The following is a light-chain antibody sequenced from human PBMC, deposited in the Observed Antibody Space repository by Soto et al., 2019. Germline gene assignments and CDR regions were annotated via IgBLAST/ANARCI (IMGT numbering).Light chain of an antibody. CDR3: QQYNSYPYT. V-gene: IGKV1-5*03. CDR2: KAS. CDR1: QSISSW. J-gene: IGKJ2*01. Sequence: DIQRSQSPATLSASVGDRVTITCRASQSISSWLAWYQQKPGKAPKLLIYKASSLESGVPSRFSGSGSGTEFTLTISSLQPDDFATYYCQQYNSYPYTFGQG.